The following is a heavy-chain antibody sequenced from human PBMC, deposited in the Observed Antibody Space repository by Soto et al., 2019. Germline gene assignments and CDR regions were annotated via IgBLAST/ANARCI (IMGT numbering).Heavy chain of an antibody. CDR2: IYYSGST. D-gene: IGHD3-10*01. CDR3: ARDRGGRYYFDY. Sequence: QVQLQESGPGLVKPSETLSLTCTVSGGSISSYYWSWIRQPPGKGLEWIGYIYYSGSTNYNPSLKSRVTISVDTSKNPFSLKLSSVTAADTAVYYCARDRGGRYYFDYWGQGTLVTVSS. V-gene: IGHV4-59*01. CDR1: GGSISSYY. J-gene: IGHJ4*02.